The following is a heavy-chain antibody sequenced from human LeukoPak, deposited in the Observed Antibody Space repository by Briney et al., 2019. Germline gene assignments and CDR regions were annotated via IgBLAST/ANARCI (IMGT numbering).Heavy chain of an antibody. D-gene: IGHD4-17*01. CDR2: ISNSRSYI. Sequence: GGSLRLSCAASGFTFSSYSMNWVRQAPGKGLEWVPSISNSRSYIFYADSVKGRFTISRDNAKNSLYLQMNSLRAEDTAVYYCARDGTTVTTGGFDYWGQGTLVTVSS. CDR1: GFTFSSYS. J-gene: IGHJ4*02. CDR3: ARDGTTVTTGGFDY. V-gene: IGHV3-21*01.